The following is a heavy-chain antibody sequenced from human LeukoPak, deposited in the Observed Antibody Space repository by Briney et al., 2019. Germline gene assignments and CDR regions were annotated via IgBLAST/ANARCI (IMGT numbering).Heavy chain of an antibody. D-gene: IGHD6-19*01. J-gene: IGHJ4*02. V-gene: IGHV4-38-2*02. CDR3: ARIFRQWLDNYFDY. CDR1: GYSISSGYY. Sequence: PSETLSLTCTVSGYSISSGYYWGWIRQPPGKGLEWIGSIYHSGSTYYNPSLKSRVTISVDTSKNQFSLKLSSVTAADTAVYYCARIFRQWLDNYFDYWGQGTLVTVSS. CDR2: IYHSGST.